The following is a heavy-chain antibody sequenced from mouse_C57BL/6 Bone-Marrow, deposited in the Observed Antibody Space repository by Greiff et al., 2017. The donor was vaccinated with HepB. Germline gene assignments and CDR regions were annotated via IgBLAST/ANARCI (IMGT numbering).Heavy chain of an antibody. CDR1: GYTFTSYW. Sequence: QVQLQQPGAELVKPGASVKLSCKASGYTFTSYWMQWVKQRPGQGLEWIGEIDPSDSYTNYNQKFKGKATLTVDTSSSTAYMQRSSLTSEDSAVYYCARLRMVTTAWFAYWGQGTLVTVSA. J-gene: IGHJ3*01. CDR3: ARLRMVTTAWFAY. CDR2: IDPSDSYT. V-gene: IGHV1-50*01. D-gene: IGHD2-2*01.